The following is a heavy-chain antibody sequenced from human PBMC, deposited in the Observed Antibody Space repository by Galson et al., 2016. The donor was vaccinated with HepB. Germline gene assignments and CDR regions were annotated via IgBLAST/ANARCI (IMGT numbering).Heavy chain of an antibody. CDR1: GFTFNSYT. V-gene: IGHV3-21*01. J-gene: IGHJ4*02. CDR3: ARGSYWLLQHGDYFDY. CDR2: ISNSSSYI. Sequence: SLRLSCAASGFTFNSYTMNWVRQAPGKGLEWVSSISNSSSYIYYADSVKGRFTISRDNAKSSLYLQMNSLRAEDTAVYYCARGSYWLLQHGDYFDYWGQGTLVTVSS. D-gene: IGHD1-26*01.